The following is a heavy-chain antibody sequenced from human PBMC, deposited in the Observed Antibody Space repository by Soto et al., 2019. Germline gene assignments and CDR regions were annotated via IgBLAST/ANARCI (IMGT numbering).Heavy chain of an antibody. CDR1: GFTFSSDG. J-gene: IGHJ4*02. Sequence: GGSLRLSCAASGFTFSSDGMHWVRQAPGKGLEWVAVIWYDGSNKYYADSVKGRFTISRDNSKNTLYPQMNSLRAEDTAVYYCAKQVRDGTSSPYYFDYWGQGTLVTVSS. D-gene: IGHD6-6*01. V-gene: IGHV3-33*06. CDR3: AKQVRDGTSSPYYFDY. CDR2: IWYDGSNK.